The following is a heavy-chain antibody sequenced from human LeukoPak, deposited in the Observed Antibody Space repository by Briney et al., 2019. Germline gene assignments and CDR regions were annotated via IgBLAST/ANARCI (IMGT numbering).Heavy chain of an antibody. Sequence: PSETLSLTCTVSGSIVNYYLSWIRQTPGKGPEWLGYIYHSGSTKYNSSLKRRVTMSVGKSSNQLSVNLKSVNAADTAVYYCATGPQYDYWGPGMLVTVSS. CDR2: IYHSGST. J-gene: IGHJ4*02. CDR3: ATGPQYDY. CDR1: GSIVNYY. V-gene: IGHV4-59*01.